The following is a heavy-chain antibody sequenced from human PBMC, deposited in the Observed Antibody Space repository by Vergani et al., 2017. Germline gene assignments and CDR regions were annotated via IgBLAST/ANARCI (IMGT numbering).Heavy chain of an antibody. V-gene: IGHV4-59*01. Sequence: QVQLRESGPGLVRPSETLSLTCTVFGASINEYYWTWFRQAPGKGLEWIAYMWYTDSAAYNPSLQSRVAMSLDTSKNQFSLKVYPVTTADTAIYYCARGHYDFKDWSQGTLVTVSS. CDR1: GASINEYY. D-gene: IGHD3-3*01. J-gene: IGHJ4*02. CDR2: MWYTDSA. CDR3: ARGHYDFKD.